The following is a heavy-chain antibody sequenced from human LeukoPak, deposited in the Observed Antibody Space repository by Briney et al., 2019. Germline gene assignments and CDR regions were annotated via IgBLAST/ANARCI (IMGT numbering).Heavy chain of an antibody. D-gene: IGHD6-13*01. Sequence: PSETLSLTCTVSGGSISSSSYYWGWIRQPPGKGLEWIGSIYYSGSTYYNPSLKSRVTISVDTSKNQFSLKLSSVTAADTAVYYCARLVQQLFYYYYMDVWGKGTTVTVSS. CDR2: IYYSGST. CDR1: GGSISSSSYY. J-gene: IGHJ6*03. V-gene: IGHV4-39*01. CDR3: ARLVQQLFYYYYMDV.